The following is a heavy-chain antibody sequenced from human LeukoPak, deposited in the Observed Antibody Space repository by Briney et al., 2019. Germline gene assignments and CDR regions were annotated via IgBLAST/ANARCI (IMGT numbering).Heavy chain of an antibody. CDR3: ARLGFCRGDNCLDDY. CDR1: GGSMSPYY. V-gene: IGHV4-59*08. Sequence: SETLSLTCTVSGGSMSPYYWSWMRQPPGKGPEYVGYIFYTGGTNYNPSLKRRVTVSLDTSKNQFSLELSSVTATDTAVYYCARLGFCRGDNCLDDYWGEGTLVTVS. D-gene: IGHD2-15*01. J-gene: IGHJ4*02. CDR2: IFYTGGT.